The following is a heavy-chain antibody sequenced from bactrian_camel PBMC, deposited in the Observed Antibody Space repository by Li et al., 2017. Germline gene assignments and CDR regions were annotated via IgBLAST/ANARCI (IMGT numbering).Heavy chain of an antibody. Sequence: HVQLVESGGGSVQAGGSLKLTCTASGDTFRKNCMAWFRQAPGKEREGVATIYTGGGSPIYADSVKGRFTISRDNAKNTVYLQMNSAKSEDTAPYYCAVECGGSWACFEHMGQGTQVTVS. CDR2: IYTGGGSP. V-gene: IGHV3S1*01. D-gene: IGHD6*01. J-gene: IGHJ4*01. CDR1: GDTFRKNC.